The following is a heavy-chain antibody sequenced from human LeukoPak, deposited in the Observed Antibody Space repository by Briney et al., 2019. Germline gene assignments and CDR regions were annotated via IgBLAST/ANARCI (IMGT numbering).Heavy chain of an antibody. CDR1: GYTFTSYA. V-gene: IGHV1-3*01. Sequence: ASVKVSCKASGYTFTSYAMHWVRQAPGQRLEWMGWINAGNGNTKYSQKFQGRVTITRDTSASTAYMELSSLRSEDTAVYYCARGGLATADVDYWGQGTLVTVSS. CDR2: INAGNGNT. CDR3: ARGGLATADVDY. J-gene: IGHJ4*02. D-gene: IGHD5-24*01.